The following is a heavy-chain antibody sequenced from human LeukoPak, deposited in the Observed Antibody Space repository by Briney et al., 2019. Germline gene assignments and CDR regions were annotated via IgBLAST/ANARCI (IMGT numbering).Heavy chain of an antibody. CDR1: GGSISSHY. CDR2: MFFTGDT. J-gene: IGHJ5*02. V-gene: IGHV4-59*11. Sequence: SETLSLTCTVSGGSISSHYWAWLRQPPGKGLEWIGWMFFTGDTNYNPSLKSRVTLSVNTSKNQFSLSLSAVTAADTAVYYCARGFNCLGIVVAGIRFDPWGQGTLVTVSS. CDR3: ARGFNCLGIVVAGIRFDP. D-gene: IGHD6-13*01.